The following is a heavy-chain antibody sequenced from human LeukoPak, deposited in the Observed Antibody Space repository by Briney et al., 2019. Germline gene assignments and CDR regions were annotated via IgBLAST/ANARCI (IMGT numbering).Heavy chain of an antibody. CDR1: GFTFITYA. CDR2: ISGSGTGGRT. J-gene: IGHJ4*02. V-gene: IGHV3-23*01. CDR3: ATYRQVLLPFES. Sequence: GGSLRLSCAASGFTFITYAMSWVRQAPGKVLEWVSGISGSGTGGRTYSADSVRGRFTISRDNSKSTLSLQMNSLRAEDTAIYYCATYRQVLLPFESWGQGTLVTVSS. D-gene: IGHD2-8*02.